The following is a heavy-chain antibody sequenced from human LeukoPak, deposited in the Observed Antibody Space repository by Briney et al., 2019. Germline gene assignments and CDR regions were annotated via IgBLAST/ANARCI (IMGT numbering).Heavy chain of an antibody. J-gene: IGHJ2*01. Sequence: GGSLRLSCAASGFTFSRYGMHWVRQAPGKGLEWVAVISYDGSNKYYADSVKGRFTISRDNYKNTLYLQMNSLTAEDTAVYYCARAPANHYYDSSGYWYFDLWGRGTLVTVSS. V-gene: IGHV3-30*03. D-gene: IGHD3-22*01. CDR3: ARAPANHYYDSSGYWYFDL. CDR1: GFTFSRYG. CDR2: ISYDGSNK.